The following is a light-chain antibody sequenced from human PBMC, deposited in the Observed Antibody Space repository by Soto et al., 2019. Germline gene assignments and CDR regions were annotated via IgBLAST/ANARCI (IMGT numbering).Light chain of an antibody. J-gene: IGKJ1*01. CDR3: QQYYSYPRT. CDR2: AAS. CDR1: QGISIY. V-gene: IGKV1-8*01. Sequence: AIRMTQSPSSFSASTGDRVTITCRASQGISIYLAWYQQKPGKAPKLLIYAASTLQSGVPSRFSGRGSETDLTLTISCLQSEDFATYYCQQYYSYPRTFGQGNKVEIK.